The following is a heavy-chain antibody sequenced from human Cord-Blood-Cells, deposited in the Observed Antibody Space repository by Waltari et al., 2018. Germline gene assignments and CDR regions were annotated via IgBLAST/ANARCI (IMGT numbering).Heavy chain of an antibody. V-gene: IGHV4-34*01. CDR1: GGSFSGYS. D-gene: IGHD5-12*01. Sequence: QVQLQQWGAGLLKPSETLSLTCAVYGGSFSGYSWSWIRQPPGKGLEWIGEINHSENTNYNPALKSRVTISVDTAKNQFSLKLSSVTAADTAVYYCARLRDAFDIWGQGTMVTVSS. CDR2: INHSENT. J-gene: IGHJ3*02. CDR3: ARLRDAFDI.